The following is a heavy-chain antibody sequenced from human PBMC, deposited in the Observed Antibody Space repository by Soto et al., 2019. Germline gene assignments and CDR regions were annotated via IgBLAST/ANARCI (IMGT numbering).Heavy chain of an antibody. V-gene: IGHV1-18*04. Sequence: QVQLVQSGAEVKKPGASVKVSCKASGYTFTSYGISWVRQAPGQGLEWMGWISAYNGNTNYAQKVQGRVTMTTHTSTSTAYMELRSLRSDDTAVYYCARGNWVRYCTNGVCYPFDYWGQGTLVTVSS. CDR2: ISAYNGNT. J-gene: IGHJ4*02. CDR1: GYTFTSYG. D-gene: IGHD2-8*01. CDR3: ARGNWVRYCTNGVCYPFDY.